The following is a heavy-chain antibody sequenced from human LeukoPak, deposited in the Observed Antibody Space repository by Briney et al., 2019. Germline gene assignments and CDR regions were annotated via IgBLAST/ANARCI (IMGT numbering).Heavy chain of an antibody. CDR2: IYYSGST. J-gene: IGHJ4*02. CDR1: GGSISSYY. Sequence: PSETLSLTCTVSGGSISSYYWSCIRQTPGRGVEWRGDIYYSGSTHYNPSLKSRVTISVDTSKNQFSLKLSSVTAADTAVYYCARHTDIAALSSLKYWGQGTLVTVSS. CDR3: ARHTDIAALSSLKY. D-gene: IGHD6-13*01. V-gene: IGHV4-59*08.